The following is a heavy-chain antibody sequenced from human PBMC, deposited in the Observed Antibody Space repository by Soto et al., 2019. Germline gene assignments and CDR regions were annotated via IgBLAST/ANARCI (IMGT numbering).Heavy chain of an antibody. D-gene: IGHD3-22*01. CDR1: GGSISSSTYY. Sequence: QLQLQESGPGLMKPSETLSLTCAVSGGSISSSTYYWGWIRQPPGKGLEWIGSIYYSGSTYYSPSLKSRVPISVDTSKNQFSLRLSSVTAADTAVYYCARLLPITLIDRNWGLLGWFDPWGQGTLVTVSS. V-gene: IGHV4-39*01. CDR2: IYYSGST. J-gene: IGHJ5*02. CDR3: ARLLPITLIDRNWGLLGWFDP.